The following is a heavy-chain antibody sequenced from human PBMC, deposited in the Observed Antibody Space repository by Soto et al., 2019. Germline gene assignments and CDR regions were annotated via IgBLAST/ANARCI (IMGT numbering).Heavy chain of an antibody. CDR3: ARGNSGAFDI. CDR2: MNPLNGDT. J-gene: IGHJ3*02. CDR1: GYTFTTYS. D-gene: IGHD6-19*01. V-gene: IGHV1-3*01. Sequence: QVQLVQSGAEVKKPGASVKVSCKASGYTFTTYSMHWVRQAPGQRLEWMGWMNPLNGDTKYSQRFQGRLTIIRDTSASTADMELSSLRSEDTAIYYCARGNSGAFDIWGQGTMVTVSS.